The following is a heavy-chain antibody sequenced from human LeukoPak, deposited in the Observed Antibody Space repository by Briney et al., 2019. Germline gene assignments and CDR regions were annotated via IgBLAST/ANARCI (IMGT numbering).Heavy chain of an antibody. D-gene: IGHD3-3*01. J-gene: IGHJ4*02. Sequence: GESLKISCKGSGYSFTSYWIGWVRQMPGKGLEWMGIIYPGDSDTRYSPSFQGQVTISADKFISTAYLQWSSLKASDTAMYYCARFRTIFGVIHYFDYWGQGTLVTVSS. CDR2: IYPGDSDT. CDR1: GYSFTSYW. CDR3: ARFRTIFGVIHYFDY. V-gene: IGHV5-51*01.